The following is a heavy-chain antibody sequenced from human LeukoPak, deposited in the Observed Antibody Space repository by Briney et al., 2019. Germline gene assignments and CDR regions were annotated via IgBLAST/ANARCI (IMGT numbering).Heavy chain of an antibody. CDR3: AKVLATQYYYYCYMDV. J-gene: IGHJ6*03. Sequence: GGSLTPACAPSAFTFGTNGTGCVRQAPGEWLEWVSSISVSGGSTYYTDSEKGRFAISRDNSKHTLYLQMNSLRAEDTAVYYCAKVLATQYYYYCYMDVWGKGTTVTVSS. CDR2: ISVSGGST. V-gene: IGHV3-23*01. CDR1: AFTFGTNG.